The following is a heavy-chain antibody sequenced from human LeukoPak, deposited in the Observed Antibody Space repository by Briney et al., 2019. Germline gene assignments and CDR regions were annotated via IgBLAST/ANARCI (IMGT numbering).Heavy chain of an antibody. V-gene: IGHV3-48*04. CDR3: AREASLG. Sequence: GGSLRLSCVASGFDFSASSFNYIRQAPGKGLEWVSYIRASSSLISYADSVRGRFTISRDDAKKSVYLQMHSLRADDTAVCYCAREASLGWGQGTVVTVSS. CDR1: GFDFSASS. CDR2: IRASSSLI. J-gene: IGHJ3*01.